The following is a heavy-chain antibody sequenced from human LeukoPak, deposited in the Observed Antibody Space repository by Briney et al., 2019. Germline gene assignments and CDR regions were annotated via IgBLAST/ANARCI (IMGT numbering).Heavy chain of an antibody. Sequence: GASVKVSCKASGYTFTGYYMHWVRQAPGQGLEWMGWINPNSGGTIYAQKFQGRVTMTRDTSTSTVYMELSSLRSEDTAVYYCARDRIAAVSDAFDIWGQGTMVTVSS. D-gene: IGHD6-13*01. V-gene: IGHV1-2*02. CDR3: ARDRIAAVSDAFDI. CDR2: INPNSGGT. CDR1: GYTFTGYY. J-gene: IGHJ3*02.